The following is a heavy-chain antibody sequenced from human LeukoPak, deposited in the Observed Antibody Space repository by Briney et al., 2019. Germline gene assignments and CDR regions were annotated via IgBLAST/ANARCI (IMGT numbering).Heavy chain of an antibody. CDR1: GGSISSGSYS. CDR2: IYPRGST. CDR3: ARDRALVRELWSASAFDY. D-gene: IGHD5-18*01. V-gene: IGHV4-30-2*01. J-gene: IGHJ4*02. Sequence: PSQTLSLTCAVSGGSISSGSYSWSWIRQPPGKGLEWIGYIYPRGSTYYNPSLKSRVILSLDKSANQFSLNLSSVTAADTAVYYCARDRALVRELWSASAFDYWGQGTLVTVSS.